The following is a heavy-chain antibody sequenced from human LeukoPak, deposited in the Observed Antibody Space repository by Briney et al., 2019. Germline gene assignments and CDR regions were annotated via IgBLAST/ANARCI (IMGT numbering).Heavy chain of an antibody. CDR2: IKQDGSEK. CDR3: AKAHFGY. Sequence: GGSLRLSCAASGFTFSNYWMNWVRQAPGKGLEWVANIKQDGSEKYYVDSVKGRFTISRDNSKNTLYLQMNSLRAEDTAVYYCAKAHFGYWGQGSLVTVSS. CDR1: GFTFSNYW. V-gene: IGHV3-7*01. J-gene: IGHJ4*02.